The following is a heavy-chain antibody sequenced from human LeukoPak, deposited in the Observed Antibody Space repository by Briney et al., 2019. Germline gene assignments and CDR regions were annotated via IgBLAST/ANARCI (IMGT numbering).Heavy chain of an antibody. D-gene: IGHD3-22*01. J-gene: IGHJ3*02. CDR2: IIPIFGTA. V-gene: IGHV1-69*06. CDR3: VLFVYYDSSGYSSTDAFDI. Sequence: SVKVSCKASGGTFSSYAISWVRQAPGQGLEWMGGIIPIFGTANYAQKFQGRVTITADKSTSTAYMKLSSLRSEDTAVYYCVLFVYYDSSGYSSTDAFDIWGQGTMVTVSS. CDR1: GGTFSSYA.